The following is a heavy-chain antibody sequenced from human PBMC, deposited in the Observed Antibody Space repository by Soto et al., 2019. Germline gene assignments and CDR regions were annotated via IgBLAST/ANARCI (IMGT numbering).Heavy chain of an antibody. CDR2: INHSGST. D-gene: IGHD5-18*01. Sequence: PSETLSLTCAAYGGSFRGFYWTWIRQPPGKGLEWIGEINHSGSTNSNPSLKSRVSISVDPSKNQFSLTLTSVTAADTAGYYCARKLGYRYDSNNIFDSWGEGTPVTVSS. J-gene: IGHJ4*02. CDR1: GGSFRGFY. V-gene: IGHV4-34*01. CDR3: ARKLGYRYDSNNIFDS.